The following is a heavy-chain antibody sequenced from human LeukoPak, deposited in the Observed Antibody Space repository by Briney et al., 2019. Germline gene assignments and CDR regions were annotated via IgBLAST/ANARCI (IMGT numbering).Heavy chain of an antibody. CDR3: ARAKESSSRIFQH. V-gene: IGHV4-59*01. D-gene: IGHD6-13*01. CDR2: IYYSGST. Sequence: PSETLSLTCTVSGGSISSYYWSWIRQPPGRGLEWIGYIYYSGSTNYNPSLKSRVTISVDTSKNQFSLKLSSVTAADTAVYYCARAKESSSRIFQHWGQGTLVTVSS. CDR1: GGSISSYY. J-gene: IGHJ1*01.